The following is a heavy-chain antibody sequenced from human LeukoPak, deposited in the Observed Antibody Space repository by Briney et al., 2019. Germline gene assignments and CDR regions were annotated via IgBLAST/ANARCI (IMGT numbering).Heavy chain of an antibody. Sequence: SETLSLTCAVYGGSFSGYYWSWIRQPPGKGLEWIGEINHSGSTNYNPSLTSRVTISVDTSKNQFSLKLSSVTAADTAVYYCARGRGYSGYDIDYYYYYMDVWGKGTTVTVSS. D-gene: IGHD5-12*01. V-gene: IGHV4-34*01. CDR3: ARGRGYSGYDIDYYYYYMDV. CDR1: GGSFSGYY. CDR2: INHSGST. J-gene: IGHJ6*03.